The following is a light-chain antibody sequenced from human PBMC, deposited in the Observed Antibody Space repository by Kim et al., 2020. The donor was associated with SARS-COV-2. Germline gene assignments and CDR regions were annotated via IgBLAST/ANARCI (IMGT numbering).Light chain of an antibody. J-gene: IGKJ2*01. CDR1: QSVSSNY. CDR3: QPYATSPYT. Sequence: EIVLTQSPGTLSLSPGQRATLSCRASQSVSSNYLAWYQQKPGQAPRLLMYGASGRAAGVPDRFSGSGSGTHFILTISRLEPEDFAVYFCQPYATSPYTFGQGTKLE. V-gene: IGKV3-20*01. CDR2: GAS.